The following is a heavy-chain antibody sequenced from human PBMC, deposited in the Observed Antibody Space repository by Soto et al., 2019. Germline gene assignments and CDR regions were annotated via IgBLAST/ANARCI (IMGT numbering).Heavy chain of an antibody. V-gene: IGHV4-4*02. CDR3: ARERAFGESSPGYYYYGMDV. Sequence: QVQLQESGPGLVKPSGTLSLTCAVSGGSISSSNWWSWVRQTPGKGLEWIGEIYHSGSTNYNPSLKSRGTISVDKSKNQCSLKLSSVSAADTAVYYCARERAFGESSPGYYYYGMDVWGQGTTVTVSS. J-gene: IGHJ6*02. CDR1: GGSISSSNW. D-gene: IGHD3-10*01. CDR2: IYHSGST.